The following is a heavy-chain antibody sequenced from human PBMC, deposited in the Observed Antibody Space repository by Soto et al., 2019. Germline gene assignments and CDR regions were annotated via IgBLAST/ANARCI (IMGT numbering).Heavy chain of an antibody. D-gene: IGHD6-19*01. V-gene: IGHV1-8*02. Sequence: ASVKVSCKASGGTFSSYAISWVRQAPGQGLEWMGWMNPNSGNTGYAQKFQGRVTMTRNTSISTAYMELSSLRSEDTAVYYCARGRYSSGWGTDYWGQGTLVTVSS. CDR2: MNPNSGNT. CDR3: ARGRYSSGWGTDY. J-gene: IGHJ4*02. CDR1: GGTFSSYA.